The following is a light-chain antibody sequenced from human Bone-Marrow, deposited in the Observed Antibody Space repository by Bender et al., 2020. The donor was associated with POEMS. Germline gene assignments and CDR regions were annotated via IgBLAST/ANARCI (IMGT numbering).Light chain of an antibody. CDR2: GKN. CDR3: AAWIGRMSSRV. CDR1: SSNIGSNT. Sequence: QSVLTQPPSVSGTPGQKVTISCSGSSSNIGSNTVTWYQALPGTPPKLLMYGKNQRPSGVPDRFSGSKSGSSASLAISGLQPEDEADYYCAAWIGRMSSRVFGGGTRLTVL. J-gene: IGLJ2*01. V-gene: IGLV1-44*01.